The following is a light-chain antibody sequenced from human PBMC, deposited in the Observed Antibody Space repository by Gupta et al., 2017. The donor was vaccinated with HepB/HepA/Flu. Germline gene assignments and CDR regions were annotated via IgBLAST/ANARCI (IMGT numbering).Light chain of an antibody. Sequence: IPMTQSPSSVSASVGDRVTITCRASHDITNWLAWYQQKPGKAPKLLIEAASSLQSGVPSKFTASGSGTLFTLTISSLQPKDAPTNLCQRANSFLFTWGHGTKVDIK. CDR1: HDITNW. CDR3: QRANSFLFT. V-gene: IGKV1-12*01. J-gene: IGKJ3*01. CDR2: AAS.